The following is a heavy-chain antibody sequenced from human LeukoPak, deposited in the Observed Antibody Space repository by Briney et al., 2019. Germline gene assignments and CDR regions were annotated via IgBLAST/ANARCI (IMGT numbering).Heavy chain of an antibody. CDR2: INPSGGST. CDR1: GYTFTSYY. V-gene: IGHV1-46*01. CDR3: AREAGLMEQQLAISEEIDY. J-gene: IGHJ4*02. Sequence: ASVKVSCKASGYTFTSYYMHWVRQAPGQGLEWMGIINPSGGSTSYAQKFQGRVTMTTDTSTSTAYMELRSLRSDDTAVYYCAREAGLMEQQLAISEEIDYWGQGTLVTVSS. D-gene: IGHD6-13*01.